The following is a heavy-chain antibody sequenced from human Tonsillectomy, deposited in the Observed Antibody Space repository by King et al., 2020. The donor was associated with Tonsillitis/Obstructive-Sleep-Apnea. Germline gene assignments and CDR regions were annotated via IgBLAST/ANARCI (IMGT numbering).Heavy chain of an antibody. V-gene: IGHV3-30*04. Sequence: VQLVESGGGVVQPGRSLRLSCAASGFTFSSYAMHWVRPAPGKGLEWVAVISYDGSNKYYADSVKGRFTISRDNSKNTLYLQMNSLRAEDTAVYYCARDRRLRRDGYNFVYWGQGTLVTVSS. CDR2: ISYDGSNK. J-gene: IGHJ4*02. CDR1: GFTFSSYA. CDR3: ARDRRLRRDGYNFVY. D-gene: IGHD5-24*01.